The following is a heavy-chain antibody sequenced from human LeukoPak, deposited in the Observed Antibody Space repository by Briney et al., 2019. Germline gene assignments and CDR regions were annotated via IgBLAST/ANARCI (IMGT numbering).Heavy chain of an antibody. CDR1: GFTFSSYW. V-gene: IGHV3-7*01. J-gene: IGHJ4*02. CDR2: IKQDGSEK. Sequence: GGSLRLSCAASGFTFSSYWMSWVRQAPGKGLEWVANIKQDGSEKYYVDSVKGRFTISRDNAKNSLYLQMNSLRAEGTAVYYCARDKIVGATNFDYWGQGTLVTVSS. D-gene: IGHD1-26*01. CDR3: ARDKIVGATNFDY.